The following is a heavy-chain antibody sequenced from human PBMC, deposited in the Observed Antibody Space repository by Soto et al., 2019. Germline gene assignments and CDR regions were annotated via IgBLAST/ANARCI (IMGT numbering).Heavy chain of an antibody. J-gene: IGHJ4*02. CDR3: AREVAATRYFDY. V-gene: IGHV4-30-2*01. CDR1: GGSISSGGDS. D-gene: IGHD2-15*01. CDR2: IYHSGST. Sequence: PSQTLSLTSAVSGGSISSGGDSWSSIRQPPGKGLEWIGYIYHSGSTYYNPSLKSRVTISVDRSKNHFSLKLSSVTAADTAVYYCAREVAATRYFDYWGQGTLVTVSS.